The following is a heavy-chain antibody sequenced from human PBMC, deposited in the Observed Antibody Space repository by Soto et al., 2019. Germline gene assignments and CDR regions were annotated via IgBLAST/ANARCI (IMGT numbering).Heavy chain of an antibody. V-gene: IGHV1-69*01. J-gene: IGHJ4*02. CDR1: GGTFSSYA. CDR2: IIPIFGTA. Sequence: QVQLVQSGAEVKKPGSSVKVSCKASGGTFSSYAISWVRQAPGQGLEWMGGIIPIFGTANYAQKFQGRVTITAEESTSTAYKELSSLRSEDTAVYYCARVRPHYDYFWGSYRSFDYWGQGTLVTVSS. D-gene: IGHD3-16*02. CDR3: ARVRPHYDYFWGSYRSFDY.